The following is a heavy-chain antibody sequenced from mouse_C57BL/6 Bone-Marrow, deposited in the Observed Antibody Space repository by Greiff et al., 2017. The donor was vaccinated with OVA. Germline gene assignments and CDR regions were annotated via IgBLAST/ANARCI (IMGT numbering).Heavy chain of an antibody. V-gene: IGHV1-69*01. CDR2: IDPSDSYT. Sequence: QVQLQQPGAELVMPGASVKLSCKASGYTFTSYWMHWVKQRPGQGLEWIGEIDPSDSYTNYNQKFKGKSTLTVDKSSSTAYMQLSSLTSEDSAVYYCARGDLLWFRYWGQGTSVTVSS. CDR1: GYTFTSYW. D-gene: IGHD2-2*01. J-gene: IGHJ4*01. CDR3: ARGDLLWFRY.